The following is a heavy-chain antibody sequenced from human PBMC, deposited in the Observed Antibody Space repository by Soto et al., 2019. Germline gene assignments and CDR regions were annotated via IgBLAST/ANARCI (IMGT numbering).Heavy chain of an antibody. CDR1: GGSFSGYY. Sequence: QVQLQQWGAGLLKPSETLSLTCAVYGGSFSGYYWSWTRQPPGKGLEWIGEINHSGSTNYNPSLKSRVTISVDTSKNQFSLKLSSVTAADTAVYYCARAATVTTSASLGYWGQGTLVTVSS. CDR2: INHSGST. J-gene: IGHJ4*02. CDR3: ARAATVTTSASLGY. D-gene: IGHD4-17*01. V-gene: IGHV4-34*01.